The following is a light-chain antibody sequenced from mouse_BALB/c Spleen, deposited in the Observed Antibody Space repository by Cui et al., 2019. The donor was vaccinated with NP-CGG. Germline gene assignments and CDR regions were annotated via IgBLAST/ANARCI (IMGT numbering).Light chain of an antibody. Sequence: QAVVTQESALTTSPGETVTLTCRSSSGAVTTTNYANWVQEKPDHLFTGLIGGTNNRAPGVPARFSGSLIGDKAALTITGAQTEDEAIYFCALWYSNHWVFGGGTKLNV. J-gene: IGLJ1*01. CDR2: GTN. CDR1: SGAVTTTNY. CDR3: ALWYSNHWV. V-gene: IGLV1*01.